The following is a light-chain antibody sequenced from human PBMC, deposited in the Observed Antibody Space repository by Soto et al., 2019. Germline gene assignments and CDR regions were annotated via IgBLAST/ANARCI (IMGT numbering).Light chain of an antibody. CDR2: GAA. J-gene: IGKJ1*01. CDR1: QSISTN. V-gene: IGKV3-15*01. CDR3: QHSSNLLWT. Sequence: EIVMTQSPATLSVSPGARATLSCRASQSISTNLAWYQHRPGQPPSLLIYGAATRATGVPARFSGGGSGTQFTLTITSLQSEDFAVYYCQHSSNLLWTFGLGTKVEIK.